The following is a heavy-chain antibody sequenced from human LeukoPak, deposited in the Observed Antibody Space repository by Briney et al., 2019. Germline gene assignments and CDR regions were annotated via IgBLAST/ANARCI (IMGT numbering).Heavy chain of an antibody. CDR2: IYPGDSET. Sequence: GESLNISCKGSGYTFTGYWIGWVRQMPGKGLEWMAFIYPGDSETRYSPSFQGQVTISVDKSINTAYLQWSSLKASDTAIYYCARHAVYGDYAASRTFYFDYWGQGTLVTVSS. V-gene: IGHV5-51*01. D-gene: IGHD4-17*01. CDR3: ARHAVYGDYAASRTFYFDY. CDR1: GYTFTGYW. J-gene: IGHJ4*02.